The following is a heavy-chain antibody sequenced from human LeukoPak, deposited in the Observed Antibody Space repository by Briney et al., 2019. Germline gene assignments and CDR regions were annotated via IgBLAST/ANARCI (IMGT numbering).Heavy chain of an antibody. Sequence: GGSLRLSCAASGFTFSSYAMSWVRQAPGKGLEWVSAISGSGGSTYYADSVKGRFTISRDNSKNTLYVQMNSLRAEDTAIYYCTKGSPGFYYYMDVWGRGTTVTVSS. CDR3: TKGSPGFYYYMDV. CDR1: GFTFSSYA. V-gene: IGHV3-23*01. D-gene: IGHD5-12*01. J-gene: IGHJ6*03. CDR2: ISGSGGST.